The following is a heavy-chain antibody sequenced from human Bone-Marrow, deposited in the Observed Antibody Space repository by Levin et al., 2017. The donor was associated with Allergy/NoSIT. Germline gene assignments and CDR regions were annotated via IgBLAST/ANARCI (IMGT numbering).Heavy chain of an antibody. CDR1: GGTFSSYA. Sequence: PGESLKISCKASGGTFSSYAISWVRQAPGQGLEWMGGIIPIFGTANYAQKFQGRVTITADKSTSTAYMELSSLRSEDTAVYYCARLQTGTTTFNYYYYYGMDVWGQGTTVTVSS. J-gene: IGHJ6*02. CDR2: IIPIFGTA. V-gene: IGHV1-69*06. D-gene: IGHD1-7*01. CDR3: ARLQTGTTTFNYYYYYGMDV.